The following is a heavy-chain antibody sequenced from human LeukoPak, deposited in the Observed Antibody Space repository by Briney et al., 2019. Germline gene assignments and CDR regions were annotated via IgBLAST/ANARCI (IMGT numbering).Heavy chain of an antibody. CDR2: ITTGSSYI. J-gene: IGHJ6*03. D-gene: IGHD1-1*01. Sequence: SGGSLRLSCSASGFSFTSYAMNWVHQAPGKGLEWVSSITTGSSYIYYADSVRGRFSVSRDNAKNSLYLEMSSLRAEDTAVYYCARVEATTARSYYYYYMDVWGKGTTVTVSS. V-gene: IGHV3-21*06. CDR3: ARVEATTARSYYYYYMDV. CDR1: GFSFTSYA.